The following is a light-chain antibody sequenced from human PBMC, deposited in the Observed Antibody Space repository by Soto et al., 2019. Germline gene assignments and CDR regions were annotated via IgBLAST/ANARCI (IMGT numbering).Light chain of an antibody. CDR3: QQSYNPPPT. J-gene: IGKJ1*01. Sequence: IPMTQSPFSLSASVGDRVTITCRSSQNISRFLNWYQQKPGTAPTLVIYAVSSLQTGVPSRFSGSGSGTDFTLTISSLQPADFATYFCQQSYNPPPTFGQGTKVEIK. CDR1: QNISRF. V-gene: IGKV1-39*01. CDR2: AVS.